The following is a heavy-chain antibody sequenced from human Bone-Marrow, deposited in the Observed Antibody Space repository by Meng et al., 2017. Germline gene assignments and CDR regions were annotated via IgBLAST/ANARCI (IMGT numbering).Heavy chain of an antibody. CDR2: INPNSGGT. Sequence: GELVQAGAEVQKPGASVKASGKASGYTFTGYYMHWVRQAPGQGLEWMGRINPNSGGTNYAQKFQGRVTMTRDTSISTAYMELSRLRSDDTAVYYCARVSVRGVIRWFDPWGQGTLVTVSS. V-gene: IGHV1-2*06. J-gene: IGHJ5*02. CDR1: GYTFTGYY. CDR3: ARVSVRGVIRWFDP. D-gene: IGHD3-10*01.